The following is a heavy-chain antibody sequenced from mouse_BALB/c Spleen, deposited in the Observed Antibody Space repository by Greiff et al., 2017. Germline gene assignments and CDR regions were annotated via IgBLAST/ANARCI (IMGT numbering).Heavy chain of an antibody. D-gene: IGHD1-1*02. V-gene: IGHV1S127*01. J-gene: IGHJ4*01. CDR1: GYSFTSYW. CDR3: ARSGGFYAMDY. Sequence: VQLQQSGPQLVRPGASVKISCKASGYSFTSYWMHWVKQRPGQSLEWIGMIDPSDSETRLNQKFKDKATLTVDKSYSTAYMQLSSPTSEDSAVYCCARSGGFYAMDYWGQGTSGTVSS. CDR2: IDPSDSET.